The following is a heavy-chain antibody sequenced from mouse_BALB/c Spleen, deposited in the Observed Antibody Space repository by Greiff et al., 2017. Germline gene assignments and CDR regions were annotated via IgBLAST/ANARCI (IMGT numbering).Heavy chain of an antibody. Sequence: EVKLVESGGGLVQPGGSLKLSCAASGFTFSSYGMSWVRQTPDKRLELVATINSNGGSTYYPESVKGRFTISRDNAKNTLYLQMSSLKSEDTAMYYSAREDYGSYYAMDEGGEGNSGTVAS. CDR1: GFTFSSYG. CDR3: AREDYGSYYAMDE. CDR2: INSNGGST. J-gene: IGHJ4*01. V-gene: IGHV5-6-3*01. D-gene: IGHD1-1*01.